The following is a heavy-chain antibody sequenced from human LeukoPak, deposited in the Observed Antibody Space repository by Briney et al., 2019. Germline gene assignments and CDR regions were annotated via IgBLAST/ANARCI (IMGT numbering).Heavy chain of an antibody. J-gene: IGHJ4*02. V-gene: IGHV1-24*01. CDR3: ATAFGLRFLGWLLYDY. CDR2: FDPEDGET. CDR1: GYTLTELS. D-gene: IGHD3-3*01. Sequence: ASVKVSCKVSGYTLTELSMHWVRQAPGKGLEWMGGFDPEDGETIYAQKFQGRVTMTEDTSTDTAYMELSSLRSEDTAVYYCATAFGLRFLGWLLYDYWGQGTLVTVSS.